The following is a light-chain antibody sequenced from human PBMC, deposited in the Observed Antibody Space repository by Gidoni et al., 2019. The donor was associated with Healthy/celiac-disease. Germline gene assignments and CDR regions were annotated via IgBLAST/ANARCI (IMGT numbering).Light chain of an antibody. V-gene: IGKV1-39*01. Sequence: DIQMTQSPSSLSASVGDRVTITCRASQSISSYLNWYQQKPGKAPKLLIYAESSLQSGVPSRFSGSGSGTDFTLTISSLQPEDVATYYCQQSYSTPLGFGPGTKVDIK. CDR1: QSISSY. CDR3: QQSYSTPLG. J-gene: IGKJ3*01. CDR2: AES.